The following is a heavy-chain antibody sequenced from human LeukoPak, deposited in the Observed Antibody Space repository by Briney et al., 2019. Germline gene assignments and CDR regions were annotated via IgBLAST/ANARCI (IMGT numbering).Heavy chain of an antibody. CDR1: GFTFSNYA. V-gene: IGHV3-23*01. CDR3: AKDMCSTNWYYSFDY. J-gene: IGHJ4*02. CDR2: ISGSGGST. D-gene: IGHD1-7*01. Sequence: GGSLRLSCAASGFTFSNYAMSWVRQAPGKGLEWVSAISGSGGSTYYADSVKGRFTISRDNSKNTLYLQMNSLRAEDTAVYYCAKDMCSTNWYYSFDYWGQGTLVTVSS.